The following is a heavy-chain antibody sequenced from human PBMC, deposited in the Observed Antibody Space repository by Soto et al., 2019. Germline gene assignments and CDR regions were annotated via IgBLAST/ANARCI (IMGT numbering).Heavy chain of an antibody. J-gene: IGHJ4*01. CDR3: ATSSGALAASFPYYFDY. V-gene: IGHV3-11*01. D-gene: IGHD6-19*01. CDR1: GFRFSGHY. Sequence: SLRLSCAAAGFRFSGHYMTWIRQAPGNVLEWVSYISSGSSTIYHAHSVKGRFTISRDNAKNSLNLQMNSLRAEDTAVYYCATSSGALAASFPYYFDYWGHGTLVTVPQ. CDR2: ISSGSSTI.